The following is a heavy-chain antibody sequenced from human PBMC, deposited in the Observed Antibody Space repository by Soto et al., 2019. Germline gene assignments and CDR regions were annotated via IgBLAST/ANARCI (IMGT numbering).Heavy chain of an antibody. D-gene: IGHD2-2*01. V-gene: IGHV3-15*07. Sequence: GGSLRLSCAASGFTFSNAWMNWVRQAPGKGLEWVGRIKSKTDGGTTDYAAPVKGRFTISRDDSKNTLYLQMNSLKTEDTAVYYCTTGITQPMGRWGVVVPAAIPDYYYYGMDVWGQGTTVTVSS. J-gene: IGHJ6*02. CDR2: IKSKTDGGTT. CDR1: GFTFSNAW. CDR3: TTGITQPMGRWGVVVPAAIPDYYYYGMDV.